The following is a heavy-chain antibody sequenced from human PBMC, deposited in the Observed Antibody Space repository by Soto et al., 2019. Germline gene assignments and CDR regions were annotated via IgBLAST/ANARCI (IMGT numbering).Heavy chain of an antibody. J-gene: IGHJ4*02. D-gene: IGHD1-26*01. CDR1: GYTFTSYD. CDR3: AREVGDRRLDS. V-gene: IGHV1-8*01. Sequence: QVQLVQSGAEVKKPGASVKVSCKASGYTFTSYDINWVRQATGQGLEWMGWMNPNSGNTGYAQKFQGRGTMTRTTAISTAYRELSSMRSEHTAVYYCAREVGDRRLDSWGQGTLVTVSS. CDR2: MNPNSGNT.